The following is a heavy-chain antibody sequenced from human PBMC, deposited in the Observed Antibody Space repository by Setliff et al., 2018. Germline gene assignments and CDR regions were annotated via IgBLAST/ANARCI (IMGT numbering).Heavy chain of an antibody. CDR3: ARAAPYYNFWSGYYTPTNWFDP. Sequence: PSETLSLTCAVSGYSISSGYYWGWIRQPPGKGLEWIGSIHFRGTTYYNPSLNSQVTVSVDTSKNQFSLKLSSVTAADTAVYYCARAAPYYNFWSGYYTPTNWFDPWGQGTLVTVSS. V-gene: IGHV4-38-2*01. CDR2: IHFRGTT. CDR1: GYSISSGYY. D-gene: IGHD3-3*01. J-gene: IGHJ5*02.